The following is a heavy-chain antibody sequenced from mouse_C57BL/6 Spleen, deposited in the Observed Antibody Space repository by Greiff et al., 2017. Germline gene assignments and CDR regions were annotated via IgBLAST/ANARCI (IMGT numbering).Heavy chain of an antibody. CDR3: AKQLLWLLRAY. D-gene: IGHD2-3*01. Sequence: VQLQESGPGLVAPSQSLSITCTVSGFSLTSYGVDWVRQPPGKGLEWLGVIWGGGSANYNSALMSRLSIRKDNSNSPVFLKMNRLQTDNTAMYYCAKQLLWLLRAYWGQGTLVTVSA. J-gene: IGHJ3*01. CDR1: GFSLTSYG. V-gene: IGHV2-9*01. CDR2: IWGGGSA.